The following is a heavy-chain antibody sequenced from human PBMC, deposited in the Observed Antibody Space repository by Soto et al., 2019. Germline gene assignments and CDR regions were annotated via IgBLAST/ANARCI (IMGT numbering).Heavy chain of an antibody. Sequence: PGGSLSLSCPDSVPPHSSFAMIWVRDGLVKVLECVSGIYGSGGGIQYADSVKGRLTISRDNSKNTVYLQMTDLRADDTAVYYCAKDAVYNDGLWLMDHWGQGTQVTVSS. V-gene: IGHV3-23*01. CDR2: IYGSGGGI. J-gene: IGHJ4*02. D-gene: IGHD2-21*01. CDR1: VPPHSSFA. CDR3: AKDAVYNDGLWLMDH.